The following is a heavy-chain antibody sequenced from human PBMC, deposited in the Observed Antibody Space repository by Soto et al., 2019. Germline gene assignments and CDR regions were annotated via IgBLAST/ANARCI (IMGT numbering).Heavy chain of an antibody. D-gene: IGHD6-6*01. CDR2: ISSSSSYI. CDR3: ARVFIAARSVGAFDI. J-gene: IGHJ3*02. CDR1: GFTFSSYS. Sequence: EVQLVESGGGLVKPGGSLRLSCAASGFTFSSYSMNWVRQAPGKGLEWVSSISSSSSYIYYADSVKGRFTISRDNAKNSLYLQMNSLRAEDTAVYYCARVFIAARSVGAFDIWGQGTMVTVSS. V-gene: IGHV3-21*01.